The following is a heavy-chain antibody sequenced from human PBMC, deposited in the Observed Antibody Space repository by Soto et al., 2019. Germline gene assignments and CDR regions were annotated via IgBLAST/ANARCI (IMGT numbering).Heavy chain of an antibody. J-gene: IGHJ4*02. CDR1: GGSVYSNGHY. D-gene: IGHD2-15*01. Sequence: LSLTCIVSGGSVYSNGHYWGWIRQPPGKGLEWIGSIDNNGVTNYNSSLKSRVTISRDTSKNQFSLRLTSVTAADTAVYYCGKILVGATGHTDADSWGPGTLVTVSP. V-gene: IGHV4-39*01. CDR3: GKILVGATGHTDADS. CDR2: IDNNGVT.